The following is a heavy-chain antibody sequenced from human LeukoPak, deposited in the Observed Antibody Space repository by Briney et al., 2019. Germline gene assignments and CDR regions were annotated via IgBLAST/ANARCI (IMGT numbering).Heavy chain of an antibody. D-gene: IGHD6-13*01. V-gene: IGHV3-7*01. J-gene: IGHJ4*02. CDR2: IKQDGSDK. CDR1: GFTFSNYW. Sequence: GGSLRLSCAASGFTFSNYWMSWVRQAPGKGLEWVANIKQDGSDKNYVDSMKGRFTISRDNAKNSLYLQMNSLRAADTAVYYCARFSRSSSFYWGQGTLVTVSS. CDR3: ARFSRSSSFY.